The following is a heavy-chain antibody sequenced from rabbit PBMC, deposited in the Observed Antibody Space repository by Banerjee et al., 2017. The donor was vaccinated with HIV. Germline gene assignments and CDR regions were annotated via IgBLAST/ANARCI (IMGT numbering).Heavy chain of an antibody. CDR2: INTSSGNT. J-gene: IGHJ3*01. Sequence: QEQLEESGGDLVKPGRSLTLTCTASGFSFSNKYVMCWVRQAPGKGLEWIACINTSSGNTVYASWAKGRFTISKTSSTTVTLQMTSLTAADTATYFCARDLAGAIGWNFGLWGQGTLVTVS. CDR3: ARDLAGAIGWNFGL. D-gene: IGHD4-1*01. CDR1: GFSFSNKYV. V-gene: IGHV1S45*01.